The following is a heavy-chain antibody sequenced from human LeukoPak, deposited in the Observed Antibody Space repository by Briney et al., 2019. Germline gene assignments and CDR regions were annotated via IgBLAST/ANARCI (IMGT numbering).Heavy chain of an antibody. D-gene: IGHD3-10*01. J-gene: IGHJ4*02. V-gene: IGHV6-1*01. CDR1: GDSVSSNSAA. CDR3: AKGRWALFDC. CDR2: TYYRSKWYN. Sequence: SQTLSLTCDISGDSVSSNSAAWNWIRQSPSRGLEWLGRTYYRSKWYNDYAISVKSRMTINADTSKNPFSLQLNSVTPEDTAVYHCAKGRWALFDCWGQGTLVIVSS.